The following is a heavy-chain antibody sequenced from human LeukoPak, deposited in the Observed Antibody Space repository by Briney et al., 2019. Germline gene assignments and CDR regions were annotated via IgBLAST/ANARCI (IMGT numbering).Heavy chain of an antibody. CDR3: ARVPDTGVRYFVY. Sequence: PSETLSLTCTVSGGSISSYYWSWIRQPPGKGLEWIGYIYYSGSTNYNPSLRSRVTISVDTSKNQFSLKLSSVTAADTAVYYCARVPDTGVRYFVYWGQGTLVTVSS. CDR1: GGSISSYY. D-gene: IGHD7-27*01. CDR2: IYYSGST. J-gene: IGHJ4*02. V-gene: IGHV4-59*01.